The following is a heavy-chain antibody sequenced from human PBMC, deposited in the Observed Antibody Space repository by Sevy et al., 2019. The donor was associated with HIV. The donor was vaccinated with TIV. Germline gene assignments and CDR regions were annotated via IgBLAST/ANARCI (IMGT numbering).Heavy chain of an antibody. CDR1: GFTFKNHA. J-gene: IGHJ4*02. Sequence: GGSLRLSCAASGFTFKNHAMSWVRQAPGKGLEWVSAISPRGTSTYYTDSVKGRFIISRDNAENSLYLQMNSLRVEDTAVYYCARDLPPSATTGAHFDYWGQGTLVTVSS. D-gene: IGHD4-17*01. V-gene: IGHV3-21*01. CDR2: ISPRGTST. CDR3: ARDLPPSATTGAHFDY.